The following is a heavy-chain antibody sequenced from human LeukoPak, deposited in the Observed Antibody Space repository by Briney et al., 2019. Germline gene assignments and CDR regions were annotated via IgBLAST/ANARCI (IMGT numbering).Heavy chain of an antibody. CDR1: GGSISSGGYY. Sequence: PSETLSLTCTVSGGSISSGGYYWSWIRQHPGKGLEWIGYIYYSGSTNYNPSLKSRVTISVDTSKNQFSLKLSSVTAADTAVYYCARKVAATPFDYWGQGTLVTVSS. V-gene: IGHV4-61*08. CDR2: IYYSGST. J-gene: IGHJ4*02. D-gene: IGHD2-15*01. CDR3: ARKVAATPFDY.